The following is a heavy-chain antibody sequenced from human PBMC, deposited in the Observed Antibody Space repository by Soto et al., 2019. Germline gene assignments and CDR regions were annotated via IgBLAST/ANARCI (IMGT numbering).Heavy chain of an antibody. CDR2: IYHSGST. D-gene: IGHD3-22*01. Sequence: SETLSLTCAGSGGSISSGGYSWIWIRQPPGKGLEWIGYIYHSGSTYYNPSLKSRVTISVDRSKNQFSLKLSSVTAADTAVYYCARGEDSRGYYSWFDPWGQATLVTVSS. CDR1: GGSISSGGYS. V-gene: IGHV4-30-2*01. J-gene: IGHJ5*02. CDR3: ARGEDSRGYYSWFDP.